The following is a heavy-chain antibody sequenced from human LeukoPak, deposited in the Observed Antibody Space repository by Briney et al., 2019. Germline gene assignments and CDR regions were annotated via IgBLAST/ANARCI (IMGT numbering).Heavy chain of an antibody. V-gene: IGHV1-2*06. J-gene: IGHJ4*02. CDR3: AIVTDYYYDTSGYYV. CDR2: INPNSGGT. CDR1: GYSFTGYY. D-gene: IGHD3-22*01. Sequence: ASVKVSXKASGYSFTGYYIHWVRQAPGQGLEWMGRINPNSGGTNYAQNFQGRVTMTRDTSINTAYMELSRLKSDDTAVYYCAIVTDYYYDTSGYYVWGQGTLVTVSS.